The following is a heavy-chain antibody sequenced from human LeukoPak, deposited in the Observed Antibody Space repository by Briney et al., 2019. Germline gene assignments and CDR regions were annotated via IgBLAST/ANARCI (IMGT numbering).Heavy chain of an antibody. J-gene: IGHJ6*03. CDR2: IYYSGST. D-gene: IGHD3-3*01. V-gene: IGHV4-61*01. CDR1: GYSISSGYY. Sequence: PSETLSLTCTVSGYSISSGYYWSWIRQPPGKGLEWIGYIYYSGSTNYNPSLKSRVTISVDTSKNQFSLKLSSVTAADTAVYYCARFGDPAYDFWSGYLNYYMDVWGKGTTVTVSS. CDR3: ARFGDPAYDFWSGYLNYYMDV.